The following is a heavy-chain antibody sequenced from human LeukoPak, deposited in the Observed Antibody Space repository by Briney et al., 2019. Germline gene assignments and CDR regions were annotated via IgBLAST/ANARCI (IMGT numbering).Heavy chain of an antibody. J-gene: IGHJ4*02. CDR3: ARAVLTDAVYDY. CDR2: INPNSGGT. D-gene: IGHD1-14*01. V-gene: IGHV1-2*06. Sequence: ASVKVSCKASGYTFTGYYMHWVRQAPGQGLELMGRINPNSGGTNYAQKFQGRVTMTRDTSISTAYMELSRLRSDDTAVYYCARAVLTDAVYDYWGQGTLVTVSS. CDR1: GYTFTGYY.